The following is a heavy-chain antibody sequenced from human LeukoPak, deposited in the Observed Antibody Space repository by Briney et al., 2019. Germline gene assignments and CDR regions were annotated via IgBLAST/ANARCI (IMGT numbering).Heavy chain of an antibody. V-gene: IGHV3-30*04. J-gene: IGHJ3*02. Sequence: GRSLRLSCAASGFTFSSYAMHWVRQAPGKGLEWVAVISYDGSNKYYADSVKGRFTISRDNSKNTLYLQMNSLGAEDTAVYYCASLWESGSYYRSAFDIWGQGTMVTVSS. CDR1: GFTFSSYA. D-gene: IGHD1-26*01. CDR3: ASLWESGSYYRSAFDI. CDR2: ISYDGSNK.